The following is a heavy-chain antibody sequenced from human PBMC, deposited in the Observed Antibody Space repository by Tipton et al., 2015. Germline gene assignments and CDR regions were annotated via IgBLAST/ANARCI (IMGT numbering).Heavy chain of an antibody. Sequence: TLSLTCTVSGGSISRYYWSWIRQPPGKGLEWIAYIYHSGSTNYNPSLTSRVTISVDKSKNQFSLRLTSVTPADTAVYYCARDDSALDSWGQGTLVTVSS. J-gene: IGHJ4*02. CDR1: GGSISRYY. CDR2: IYHSGST. D-gene: IGHD5-18*01. CDR3: ARDDSALDS. V-gene: IGHV4-59*12.